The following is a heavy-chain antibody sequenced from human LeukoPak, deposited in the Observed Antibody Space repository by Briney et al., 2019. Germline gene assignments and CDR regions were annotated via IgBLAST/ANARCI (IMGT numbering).Heavy chain of an antibody. CDR1: GFTFSDYY. V-gene: IGHV3-11*01. CDR3: AITELHYDSSGYYFQH. Sequence: PGGSLRLSCAASGFTFSDYYMSWIRQAPGKGLEWVSYISSSGSTIYYADSVKGRFTISRDNAKNSLYLQMNSLRAEDTAVYYCAITELHYDSSGYYFQHWGQGTLVTVSS. D-gene: IGHD3-22*01. J-gene: IGHJ1*01. CDR2: ISSSGSTI.